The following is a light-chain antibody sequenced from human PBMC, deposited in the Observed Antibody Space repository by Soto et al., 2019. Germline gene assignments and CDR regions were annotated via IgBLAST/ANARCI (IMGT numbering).Light chain of an antibody. J-gene: IGKJ5*01. CDR2: AAS. Sequence: EIVLTQSPVTLPLSPGERATLCCRASQTVNSDYLTWYQQKPGQAPSLLIYAASSGATGIPDRFSGSGSETDFTLTINRLEPEDVAVYYCQYYGNSRITFGQGTRLEIK. CDR3: QYYGNSRIT. CDR1: QTVNSDY. V-gene: IGKV3-20*01.